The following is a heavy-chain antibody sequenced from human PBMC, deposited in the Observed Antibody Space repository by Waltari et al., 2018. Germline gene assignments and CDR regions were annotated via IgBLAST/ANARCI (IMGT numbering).Heavy chain of an antibody. CDR3: ARRNGYEYYFDY. D-gene: IGHD5-12*01. Sequence: QVQLQESGPGLVKPSETLSLTCAVSGYSISSGYYWGWIRQPPGKGLEWIGSIYHSGSTYYNPALKSRVTISVDTSKNQFSLKRSSVTAADTAVYYCARRNGYEYYFDYWGQGTLVTVSS. CDR1: GYSISSGYY. J-gene: IGHJ4*02. V-gene: IGHV4-38-2*01. CDR2: IYHSGST.